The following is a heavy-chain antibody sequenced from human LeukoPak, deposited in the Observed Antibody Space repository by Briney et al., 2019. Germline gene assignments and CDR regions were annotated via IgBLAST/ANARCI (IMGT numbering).Heavy chain of an antibody. Sequence: ASVKVSCKASGYTFTSYYMHWVRQAPGQGLEWMGIINPSGGSTSYAQKFQGRVTMTRDTSTSTVYTELSSLRSEDTAVYYCARSIAARPLDYWGQGTLVTVSS. CDR3: ARSIAARPLDY. D-gene: IGHD6-6*01. V-gene: IGHV1-46*01. CDR1: GYTFTSYY. CDR2: INPSGGST. J-gene: IGHJ4*02.